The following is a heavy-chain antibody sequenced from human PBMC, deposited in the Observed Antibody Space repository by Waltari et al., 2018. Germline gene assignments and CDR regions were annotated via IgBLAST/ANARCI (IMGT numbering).Heavy chain of an antibody. CDR1: GITFSRFW. CDR2: INEDGSEK. V-gene: IGHV3-7*01. CDR3: ASGGHVDY. J-gene: IGHJ4*02. Sequence: EVQLVESGGGLVQPGGSLRLSCAASGITFSRFWMTWVRQGAGKGMECVAKINEDGSEKHYVDSVKGRFTISRDNAKNSLFLQMNSLRADDTAVYYCASGGHVDYCGQGTLVTVSS.